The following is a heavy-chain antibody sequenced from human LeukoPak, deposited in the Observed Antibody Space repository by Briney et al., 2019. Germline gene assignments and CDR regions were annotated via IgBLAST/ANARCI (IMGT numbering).Heavy chain of an antibody. D-gene: IGHD3-3*01. J-gene: IGHJ4*02. CDR3: ARGAYRITISWAFFDY. CDR2: INHSGST. CDR1: GGSFSGYY. Sequence: PSETLSLTCAVYGGSFSGYYWSWIRQPPGKGLEWIGEINHSGSTNYNPSLKSRVTISVDTSKNQFSLKLSSVTAADTAVYYYARGAYRITISWAFFDYWGQGTLVTVSS. V-gene: IGHV4-34*01.